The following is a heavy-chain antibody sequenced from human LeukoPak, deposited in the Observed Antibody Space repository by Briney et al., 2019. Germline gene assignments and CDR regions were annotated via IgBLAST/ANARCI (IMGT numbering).Heavy chain of an antibody. CDR2: ISSDGSNS. CDR1: RLTFTTYG. Sequence: GRSLGLSCVSRLTFTTYGFHWVRQVPGKGLEWVAVISSDGSNSKYAESVKGRFAISRDNAKSTLYLQMNSLRNDDTAVYYCAREPIDIVATISGDQLYYYYYGMDVWGQGTTVTVSS. CDR3: AREPIDIVATISGDQLYYYYYGMDV. J-gene: IGHJ6*02. V-gene: IGHV3-30*03. D-gene: IGHD5-12*01.